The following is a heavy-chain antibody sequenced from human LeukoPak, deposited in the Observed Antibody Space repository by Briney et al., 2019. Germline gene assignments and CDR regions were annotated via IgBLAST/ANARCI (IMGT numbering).Heavy chain of an antibody. V-gene: IGHV3-11*01. D-gene: IGHD3/OR15-3a*01. Sequence: GGSLRLSCAASGFTFSDSYMSWIRQAPGKGLGWVSYISGSGSTIYYADSVKGRFTISRDNANYSLYLQMNSLRAEDTAVYYCARGKRTGVFDYWGQGTLVTVSS. J-gene: IGHJ4*02. CDR1: GFTFSDSY. CDR2: ISGSGSTI. CDR3: ARGKRTGVFDY.